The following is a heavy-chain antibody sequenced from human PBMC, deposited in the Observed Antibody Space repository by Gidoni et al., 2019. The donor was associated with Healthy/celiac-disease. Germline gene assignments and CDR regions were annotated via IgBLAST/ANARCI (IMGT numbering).Heavy chain of an antibody. D-gene: IGHD3-10*01. V-gene: IGHV3-15*01. CDR1: GFTSSKAW. J-gene: IGHJ4*02. Sequence: VPLVESGAGLVQPGGSVRHSCAASGFTSSKAWMSWVRQAPGKGLEWVGRIKSKTESGTTDYAARVKYRFTISRDDSKNTLYLQMNSLKTEDTAVYYCTTELTWGFGGLLYPLDYWGQGTLVTVSS. CDR2: IKSKTESGTT. CDR3: TTELTWGFGGLLYPLDY.